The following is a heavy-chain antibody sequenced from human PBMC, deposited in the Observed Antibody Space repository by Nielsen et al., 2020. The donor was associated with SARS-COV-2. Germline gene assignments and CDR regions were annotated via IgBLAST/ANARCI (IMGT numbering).Heavy chain of an antibody. CDR1: GYTFTSYY. CDR2: INPSGGST. Sequence: ASVKVSCKASGYTFTSYYMHWVRQAPGQGLEWMGIINPSGGSTSYAQKFQGRVTMTRDTSMSTVYMELSSLRSEDTAVYYCAREVVRQFGLGYWGQGTLVTVSS. D-gene: IGHD3/OR15-3a*01. J-gene: IGHJ4*02. V-gene: IGHV1-46*01. CDR3: AREVVRQFGLGY.